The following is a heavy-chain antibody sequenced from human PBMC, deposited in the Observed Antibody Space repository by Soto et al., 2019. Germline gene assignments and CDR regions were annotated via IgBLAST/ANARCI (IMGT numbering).Heavy chain of an antibody. D-gene: IGHD3-3*01. Sequence: GGSLRLSCVASGFTFSTHAMSWVRQAPGKGLEWVSTFSGSGGNIYYAESVKGRLTISRDDSKNTLYLHMNSLRVEDTAVYYCAKDPPWTVGPLAMDVWGQGTTVTVSS. CDR2: FSGSGGNI. J-gene: IGHJ6*02. CDR1: GFTFSTHA. CDR3: AKDPPWTVGPLAMDV. V-gene: IGHV3-23*01.